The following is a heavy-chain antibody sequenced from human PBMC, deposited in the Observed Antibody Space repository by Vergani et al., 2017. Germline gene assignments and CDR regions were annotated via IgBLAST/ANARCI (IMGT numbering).Heavy chain of an antibody. Sequence: EVQLVESGGGLVQPGGSLRLSCAASGFTFSSYWMSWVRQAPGKGLEWVANIKQDGSEKYYVDSVKGRVTISRDNAKNSLYLQMNSLRAEDTAVYYCAXTSYDYVCGGLPLGYFDYWGQGTLVTVSS. CDR1: GFTFSSYW. CDR2: IKQDGSEK. J-gene: IGHJ4*02. D-gene: IGHD3-16*01. V-gene: IGHV3-7*01. CDR3: AXTSYDYVCGGLPLGYFDY.